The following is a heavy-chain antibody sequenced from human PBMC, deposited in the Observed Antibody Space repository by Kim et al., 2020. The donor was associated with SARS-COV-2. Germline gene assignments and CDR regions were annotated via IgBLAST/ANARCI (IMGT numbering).Heavy chain of an antibody. CDR2: ISSSGSTI. Sequence: GGSLRLSCAASGFTFSSYEMNWVRQAPGKGLEWVSYISSSGSTIYYADSVKGRFTISRDNTKNSLYLQMNSLRAEDTAVYYCARVAQGAGRRYFDLWGRGTLVTVSS. D-gene: IGHD3-16*01. CDR3: ARVAQGAGRRYFDL. V-gene: IGHV3-48*03. J-gene: IGHJ2*01. CDR1: GFTFSSYE.